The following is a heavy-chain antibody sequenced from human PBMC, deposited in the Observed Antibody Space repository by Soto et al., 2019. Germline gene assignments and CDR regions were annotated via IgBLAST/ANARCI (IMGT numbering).Heavy chain of an antibody. CDR3: ARFSRVTRDLDQMSI. Sequence: ASVKVSCTASGYIFTSYHIHWVRQAPGRGLEWMGWINPNSGDTEYAQNFQGRVTMTRDTSFNLVYMEMSGLMSDDTAVYYCARFSRVTRDLDQMSIRGQRTTVIVSS. D-gene: IGHD3-10*01. J-gene: IGHJ6*02. CDR1: GYIFTSYH. CDR2: INPNSGDT. V-gene: IGHV1-2*02.